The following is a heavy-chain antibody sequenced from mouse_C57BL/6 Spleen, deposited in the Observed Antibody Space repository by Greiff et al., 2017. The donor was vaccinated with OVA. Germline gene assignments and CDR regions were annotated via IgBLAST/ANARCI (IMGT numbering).Heavy chain of an antibody. CDR2: IDPSDSYT. D-gene: IGHD2-4*01. CDR3: ASLYDYGAWFAY. CDR1: GYTFTSYW. V-gene: IGHV1-69*01. Sequence: VQLQQPGAELVMPGASVKLSCKASGYTFTSYWMHWVKQRPGQGLEWIGEIDPSDSYTNYNQKFKGKSTLTVDKSSSTAYMQLSSLTSEDSAVYYCASLYDYGAWFAYWGQGTLVTVSA. J-gene: IGHJ3*01.